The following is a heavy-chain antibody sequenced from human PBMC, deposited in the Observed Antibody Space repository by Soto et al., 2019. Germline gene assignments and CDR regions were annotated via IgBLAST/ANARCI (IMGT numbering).Heavy chain of an antibody. CDR2: ISGSGGST. CDR3: AKVGRSIVNWFDP. J-gene: IGHJ5*02. Sequence: VGSLRLSCAGSGFTFSSYAMSWVRQAPGKGLEWVSAISGSGGSTYYADSVKGRFTISRDNSKNTLYLQMNSLRAEDTAVYYCAKVGRSIVNWFDPWGQGTLVTVSS. D-gene: IGHD3-16*02. V-gene: IGHV3-23*01. CDR1: GFTFSSYA.